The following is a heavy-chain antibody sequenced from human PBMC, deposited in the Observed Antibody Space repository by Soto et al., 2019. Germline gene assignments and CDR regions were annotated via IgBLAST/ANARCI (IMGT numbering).Heavy chain of an antibody. Sequence: QVQLVQSGAEVKKPGASVKVSCKASAYTFTGYYIQWVRQAPGQGLEWMGWIDPKSGGTKYVQKFQGRISMTRDTSIGTAFMELRRLRSDDSAVYYCARGEDYDILTDQSGFVYWGQGTVVTVSP. CDR1: AYTFTGYY. CDR2: IDPKSGGT. D-gene: IGHD3-9*01. J-gene: IGHJ4*02. CDR3: ARGEDYDILTDQSGFVY. V-gene: IGHV1-2*02.